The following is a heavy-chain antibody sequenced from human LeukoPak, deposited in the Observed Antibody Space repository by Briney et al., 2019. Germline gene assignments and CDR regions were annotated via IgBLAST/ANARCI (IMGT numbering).Heavy chain of an antibody. CDR2: ISGSSSTI. Sequence: PGGSLRLSCAASGFTFSSYSRNWVRQAPGKGLEWVSYISGSSSTIYYADSVKGRFTISRDNATNSLYLQMNSLRAEDTAVYYCARQRAGFTVTTSDYWGQGTLVTVSS. D-gene: IGHD4-17*01. CDR1: GFTFSSYS. J-gene: IGHJ4*02. CDR3: ARQRAGFTVTTSDY. V-gene: IGHV3-48*01.